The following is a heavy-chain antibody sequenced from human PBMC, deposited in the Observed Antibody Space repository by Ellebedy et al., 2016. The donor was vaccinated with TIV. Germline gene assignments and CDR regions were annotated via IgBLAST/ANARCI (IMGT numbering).Heavy chain of an antibody. D-gene: IGHD6-6*01. J-gene: IGHJ4*02. CDR1: GFRFTSYG. CDR2: ISYDGSNK. V-gene: IGHV3-30*03. CDR3: AVLGGTSSSWVDY. Sequence: GESLKISCAASGFRFTSYGMHWVRQAPGKGLEWVAVISYDGSNKYYAYSVKGRFTLSRDNSKNTLYLQMNTLRAEDTAVYYCAVLGGTSSSWVDYWGQGTLVTVSS.